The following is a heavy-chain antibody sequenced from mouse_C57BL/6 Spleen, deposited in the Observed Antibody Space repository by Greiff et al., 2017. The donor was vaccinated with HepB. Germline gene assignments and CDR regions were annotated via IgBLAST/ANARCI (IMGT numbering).Heavy chain of an antibody. Sequence: VQLQQPGAELVKPGASVKMSCKASGYTFTSYWITWVKQRPGQGLEWIGDIYPGSGSTNYNEKFKSKATLTVDTSSSTAYMQLSSLTSEDSAVYYCARSGAAQATLAYWGQGTLVTVSA. CDR2: IYPGSGST. CDR1: GYTFTSYW. J-gene: IGHJ3*01. V-gene: IGHV1-55*01. D-gene: IGHD3-2*02. CDR3: ARSGAAQATLAY.